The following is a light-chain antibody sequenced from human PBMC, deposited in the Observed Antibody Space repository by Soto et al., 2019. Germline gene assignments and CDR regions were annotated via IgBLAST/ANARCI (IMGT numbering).Light chain of an antibody. J-gene: IGKJ5*01. V-gene: IGKV3-15*01. Sequence: ERVMRQSPATMSVSPGERATLSCRASQSISARLGWYQQRPGQAPRLLIYGGSNRATGVPARFSGSGSGTEFTLTISSLQSEDFAVYYCQQYNTWRSITFGQGTRLEIK. CDR1: QSISAR. CDR3: QQYNTWRSIT. CDR2: GGS.